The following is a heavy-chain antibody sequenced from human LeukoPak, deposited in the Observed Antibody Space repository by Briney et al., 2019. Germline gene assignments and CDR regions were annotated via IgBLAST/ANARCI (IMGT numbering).Heavy chain of an antibody. J-gene: IGHJ4*02. D-gene: IGHD3-22*01. CDR2: ISSSSSYI. CDR1: GFTFSSYS. CDR3: ARDRSSYYDSSGLRRAGDY. Sequence: PGGSLRLSCAASGFTFSSYSMNWVRQAPGKGLEWVSSISSSSSYIYYADSVKGRFTISRDNAKNSLYLQMNSLRAEDTAVYYCARDRSSYYDSSGLRRAGDYWGQGTLVTVSS. V-gene: IGHV3-21*01.